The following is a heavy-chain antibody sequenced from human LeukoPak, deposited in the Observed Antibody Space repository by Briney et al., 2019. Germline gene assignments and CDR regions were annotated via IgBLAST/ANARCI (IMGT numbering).Heavy chain of an antibody. D-gene: IGHD6-19*01. CDR2: ISWNSGSI. CDR3: AKDGSGYSSGWYRPWFDP. J-gene: IGHJ5*02. Sequence: GGSLRLSCAASGFTFDDYAMHWVRQAPGKGLEWVSGISWNSGSIGYADSVKGRFTISRDNAKNSLYLQMNSLRAEDTALYYCAKDGSGYSSGWYRPWFDPWGQGTLVTVSS. V-gene: IGHV3-9*01. CDR1: GFTFDDYA.